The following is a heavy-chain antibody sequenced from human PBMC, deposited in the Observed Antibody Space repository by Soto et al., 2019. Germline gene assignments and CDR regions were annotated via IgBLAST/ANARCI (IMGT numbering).Heavy chain of an antibody. V-gene: IGHV4-59*11. CDR1: GGSISTHY. Sequence: PSETLSLTCPVSGGSISTHYWSWIRQPPGKGLEWIGYIYYSGSTNYNPSLKSRVTMSVNTSKNQFSLRLSSVSAADTAIYYCARDYGYAFDYWGQGTLVTVSS. CDR2: IYYSGST. D-gene: IGHD5-18*01. CDR3: ARDYGYAFDY. J-gene: IGHJ4*02.